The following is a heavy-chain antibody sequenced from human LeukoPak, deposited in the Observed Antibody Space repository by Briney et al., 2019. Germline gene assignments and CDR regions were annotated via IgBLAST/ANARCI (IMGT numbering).Heavy chain of an antibody. Sequence: GGSLRLSCAASGFTFSSYAMHWVRQAPGKGLEWVAVISYDGSNKYYADSVKGRFTVSRDNSENTLYLQMNSLRAEDTAVYYCARGATTFDYWGQGTLVTVSS. V-gene: IGHV3-30-3*01. CDR1: GFTFSSYA. CDR2: ISYDGSNK. D-gene: IGHD1-26*01. CDR3: ARGATTFDY. J-gene: IGHJ4*02.